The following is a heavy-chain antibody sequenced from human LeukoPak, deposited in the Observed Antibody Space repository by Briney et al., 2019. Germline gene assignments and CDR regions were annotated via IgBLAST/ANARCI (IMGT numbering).Heavy chain of an antibody. D-gene: IGHD3-16*01. CDR3: ARDVGVDYYYMDV. CDR1: GFTFSSYS. Sequence: PGGSLRLSCAASGFTFSSYSMNWVRQAPGKGLEWVSYISSSSTIYYADSVKGRFTISRDNAKNSLYLQMNSLRDEDTAVYYCARDVGVDYYYMDVWGKGTTVTVSS. CDR2: ISSSSTI. J-gene: IGHJ6*03. V-gene: IGHV3-48*02.